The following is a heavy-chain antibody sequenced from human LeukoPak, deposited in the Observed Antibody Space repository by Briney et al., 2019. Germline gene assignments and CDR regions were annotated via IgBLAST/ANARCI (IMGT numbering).Heavy chain of an antibody. V-gene: IGHV3-23*01. J-gene: IGHJ5*02. Sequence: GGSLRLSCAASGFPFSNHAMSWVRQPPGKGLEWVAAISNGNTYYADSVRGRFTISRDDSRNMVYLQMNSLRDEDTALYYCVREAGYCASVCLKSNWFDPWGQGTLVTVSS. D-gene: IGHD2-21*02. CDR2: ISNGNT. CDR1: GFPFSNHA. CDR3: VREAGYCASVCLKSNWFDP.